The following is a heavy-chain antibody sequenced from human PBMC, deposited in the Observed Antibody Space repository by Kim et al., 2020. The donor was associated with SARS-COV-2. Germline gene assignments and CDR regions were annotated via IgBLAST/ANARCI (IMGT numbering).Heavy chain of an antibody. D-gene: IGHD3-10*01. CDR1: GFTFSSYG. CDR3: AKDPSSGSYYLIDY. V-gene: IGHV3-30*18. J-gene: IGHJ4*02. CDR2: ISYDGSNK. Sequence: GGSLRLSCAASGFTFSSYGMHWVRQAPGKGLEWVAVISYDGSNKYYADSVKGRFTISRDNSKNTLYLQMNSLRAEDTAVYYCAKDPSSGSYYLIDYWGQGTLVTVSS.